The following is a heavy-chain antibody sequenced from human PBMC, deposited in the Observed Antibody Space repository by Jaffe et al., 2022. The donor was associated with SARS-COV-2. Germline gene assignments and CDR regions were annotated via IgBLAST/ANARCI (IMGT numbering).Heavy chain of an antibody. J-gene: IGHJ4*02. CDR2: ISGSGGNT. D-gene: IGHD2-2*01. CDR1: GFIFSNYA. CDR3: AKRGDIVVVPAATTFDY. V-gene: IGHV3-23*01. Sequence: EVQLLESGGGLVQPGGSLRLSCAASGFIFSNYAMSWVRQAPGKGLEWVSAISGSGGNTYYAASVKGRFTISRDNSKNTVYLQMNSLRGEDTAVYYCAKRGDIVVVPAATTFDYWGQGTLVTVSS.